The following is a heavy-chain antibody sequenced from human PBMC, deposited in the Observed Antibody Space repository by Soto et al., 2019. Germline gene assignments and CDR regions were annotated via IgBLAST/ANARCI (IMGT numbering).Heavy chain of an antibody. CDR3: ASSAADTSMDD. V-gene: IGHV3-30*03. CDR2: ISYDGSNK. D-gene: IGHD6-13*01. Sequence: QVQLVESGGGVVQPGRSLRLSCAASGFTFSSYGMHWVRQAPGKGLEWVAVISYDGSNKYYADSVKGRFTISRDNSKNTLYLQMNSLRGEDTEVYYGASSAADTSMDDWGQGTPVTVSS. J-gene: IGHJ6*02. CDR1: GFTFSSYG.